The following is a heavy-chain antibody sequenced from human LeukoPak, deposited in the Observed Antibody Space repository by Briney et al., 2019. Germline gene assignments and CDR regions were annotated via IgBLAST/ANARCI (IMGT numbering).Heavy chain of an antibody. CDR3: AKDGSDDGSNPADP. V-gene: IGHV3-23*01. Sequence: GGSLRLSCAASGFTFSSYAMSWVRQAPGKGLEWVSSISASGGSTYYADSVKGRFTISRDNSKNTLYLQLNSLRAEDTAVYYCAKDGSDDGSNPADPWGQGTLVTVSS. J-gene: IGHJ5*02. CDR2: ISASGGST. D-gene: IGHD4-23*01. CDR1: GFTFSSYA.